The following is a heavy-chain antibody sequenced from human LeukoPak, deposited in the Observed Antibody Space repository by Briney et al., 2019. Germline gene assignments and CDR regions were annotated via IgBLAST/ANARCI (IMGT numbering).Heavy chain of an antibody. CDR2: ISGSGGST. J-gene: IGHJ1*01. D-gene: IGHD3-22*01. CDR1: GFTFNSYA. CDR3: AKGSGYYPEYFQH. Sequence: PGGSLRLSCAASGFTFNSYAMSWVRQAPGKGLEWVSAISGSGGSTYYADSVKGRFTISRDNSENTLYLQMNSLRAEDTAVYYCAKGSGYYPEYFQHWGQGTLVTVSS. V-gene: IGHV3-23*01.